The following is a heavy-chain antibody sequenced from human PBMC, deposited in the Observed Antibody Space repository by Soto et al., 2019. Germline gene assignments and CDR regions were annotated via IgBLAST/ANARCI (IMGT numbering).Heavy chain of an antibody. Sequence: QVQLVQSGAEVKEPGSSVKVSYKASGGGNLRDYGTTWVRRAAGEGLEWMGGIIPKLGSANYAQNFQGRVTMTADESTNTVYMELTSLRSDDTAVYYCARGGDGYNFAAVYWGQGTPVTVSS. CDR2: IIPKLGSA. D-gene: IGHD2-21*01. V-gene: IGHV1-69*01. J-gene: IGHJ4*02. CDR3: ARGGDGYNFAAVY. CDR1: GGGNLRDYG.